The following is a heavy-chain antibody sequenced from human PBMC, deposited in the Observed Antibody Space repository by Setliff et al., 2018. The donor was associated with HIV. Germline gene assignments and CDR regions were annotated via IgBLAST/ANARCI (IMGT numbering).Heavy chain of an antibody. CDR3: ARHYYGSGSYYYPPPYYYYYMDV. Sequence: SETLSLTCTVSGGSTRTSGYYWGWIRQPPGKGREWIGSIYSSGSTYYNPSLKSRVSISVDTSKPQFSLKLSSVTAADTAVYYCARHYYGSGSYYYPPPYYYYYMDVWGKGTTVTVSS. J-gene: IGHJ6*03. D-gene: IGHD3-10*01. CDR2: IYSSGST. V-gene: IGHV4-39*01. CDR1: GGSTRTSGYY.